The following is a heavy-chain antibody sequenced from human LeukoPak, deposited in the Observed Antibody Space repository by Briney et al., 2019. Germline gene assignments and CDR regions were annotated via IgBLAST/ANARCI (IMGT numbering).Heavy chain of an antibody. CDR1: GGSISSSSYY. CDR2: IYYSGST. J-gene: IGHJ6*03. V-gene: IGHV4-39*01. CDR3: ARHGGYRYKTLNYYYYMDV. Sequence: SETLSLTCTVSGGSISSSSYYWGWIRQPPGKGLEWIGSIYYSGSTYYNSSLKSRVTISVDTSKNQFSLKLSSVTAADTAVYYCARHGGYRYKTLNYYYYMDVWGKGTTVTVSS. D-gene: IGHD5-18*01.